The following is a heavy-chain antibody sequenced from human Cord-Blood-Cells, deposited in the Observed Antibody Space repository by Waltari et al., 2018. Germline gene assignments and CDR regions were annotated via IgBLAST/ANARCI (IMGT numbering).Heavy chain of an antibody. J-gene: IGHJ2*01. CDR3: ARDGVGSSSYFDL. CDR2: ISYDGSNK. D-gene: IGHD6-6*01. Sequence: QVQLVESGGGVVPPGRSLRLSCAASGFTLSSYAMPWLRQAPGKGLEWVAVISYDGSNKYYADSVKGRFTTSRDNSKNTLYLQMNSLRAEDTAVYYCARDGVGSSSYFDLWGRGTLVTVSS. V-gene: IGHV3-30-3*01. CDR1: GFTLSSYA.